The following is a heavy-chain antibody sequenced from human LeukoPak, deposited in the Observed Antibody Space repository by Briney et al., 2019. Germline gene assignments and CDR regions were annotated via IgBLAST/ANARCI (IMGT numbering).Heavy chain of an antibody. CDR1: GVTLSSNY. D-gene: IGHD6-6*01. J-gene: IGHJ5*02. V-gene: IGHV3-53*01. CDR3: ARDDTSSSGFDP. Sequence: GALRLSRAASGVTLSSNYMSWVRQAPGKGLGGVSVIYSGGSTYYADSVKGRFTISRDNSKNTLYLQMNSLRAEDTAVYYCARDDTSSSGFDPWGQGTLVTVSS. CDR2: IYSGGST.